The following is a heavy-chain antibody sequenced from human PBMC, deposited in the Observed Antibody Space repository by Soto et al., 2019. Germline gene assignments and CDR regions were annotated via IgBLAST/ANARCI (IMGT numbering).Heavy chain of an antibody. CDR3: ARAPGIAAAGVGAYYYYGMDV. D-gene: IGHD6-13*01. J-gene: IGHJ6*02. Sequence: VQLVESGGGVVQPGRSLRLSCAASGFTFSSYAMHWVRQAPGKGLEWVAVISYDGSNKYYADSVKGRFTISRDNSKNTLYLQMNSLRAEDTAVYYCARAPGIAAAGVGAYYYYGMDVWGQGTTVTVSS. CDR2: ISYDGSNK. CDR1: GFTFSSYA. V-gene: IGHV3-30-3*01.